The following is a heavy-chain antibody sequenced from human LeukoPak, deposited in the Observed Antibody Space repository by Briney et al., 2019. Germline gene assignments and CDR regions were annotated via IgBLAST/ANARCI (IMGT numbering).Heavy chain of an antibody. J-gene: IGHJ4*02. V-gene: IGHV3-30*18. CDR1: GFSFSSYG. D-gene: IGHD6-13*01. CDR2: ISYDGSNK. CDR3: AKGNSSWYTGSVDY. Sequence: GGSLRLSCAASGFSFSSYGMHWVRQAPGKGLEWVGVISYDGSNKYYADSVKGRFTISRDNSKSTLYLQMNSLRAEDTAVYYCAKGNSSWYTGSVDYWGQGTLVTVSS.